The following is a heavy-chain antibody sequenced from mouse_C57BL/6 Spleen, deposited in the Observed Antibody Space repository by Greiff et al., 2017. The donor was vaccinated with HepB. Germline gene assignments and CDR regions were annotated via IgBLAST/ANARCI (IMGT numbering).Heavy chain of an antibody. CDR3: ARHETYGTFFDG. CDR1: GYTFTEYT. Sequence: QVQLQQSGAELVKPGASVKLSCKASGYTFTEYTIPWVQQTSGQGLEWIGWFYPGGGSIKYNEKFKDKATLTADKSSSTVYMELSSLTSEDSAVYFCARHETYGTFFDGWGTGTTVTVAS. V-gene: IGHV1-62-2*01. CDR2: FYPGGGSI. D-gene: IGHD2-1*01. J-gene: IGHJ1*03.